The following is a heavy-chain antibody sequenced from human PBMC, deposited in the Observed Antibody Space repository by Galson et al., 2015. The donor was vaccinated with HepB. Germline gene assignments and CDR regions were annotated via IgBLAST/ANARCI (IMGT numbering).Heavy chain of an antibody. V-gene: IGHV3-30*04. CDR2: ISHDGSNK. J-gene: IGHJ4*02. D-gene: IGHD3-9*01. CDR1: GFTFTTYS. CDR3: VNSPANHILTAYWGYFDY. Sequence: SLRLSCAASGFTFTTYSMHWVRQAPGKGLEWVAMISHDGSNKYYADSVKGRFTISRDNSRNTLYLQMNSLRAEDTALYYCVNSPANHILTAYWGYFDYWGQGTLVTVSS.